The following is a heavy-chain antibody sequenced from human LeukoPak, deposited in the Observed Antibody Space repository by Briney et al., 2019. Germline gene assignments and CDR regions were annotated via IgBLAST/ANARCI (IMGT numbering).Heavy chain of an antibody. V-gene: IGHV4-28*01. J-gene: IGHJ6*03. CDR1: GYSISSSNW. Sequence: SDTLSLTCAVSGYSISSSNWWGWLRHPPGKGLEWIGYNYYSRSTYYNPPLKRRVTISVDTSKHQSSLKLSSVIAADTGVYYCARGIVVVPAATARPSNYYYMDVWGKETTVTVSS. D-gene: IGHD2-2*01. CDR3: ARGIVVVPAATARPSNYYYMDV. CDR2: NYYSRST.